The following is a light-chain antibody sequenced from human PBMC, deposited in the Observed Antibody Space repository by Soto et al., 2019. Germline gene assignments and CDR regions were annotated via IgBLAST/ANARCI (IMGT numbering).Light chain of an antibody. CDR2: TAS. J-gene: IGKJ4*01. CDR1: QGITSF. CDR3: QQLNSYPLT. V-gene: IGKV1-9*01. Sequence: DIQLTQSPSFLSASVGDRVSITCRASQGITSFLAWYQQIPGKAPKLLIYTASTLQSGVPPRFSGSGSGTEFTLPLSSLQPEDFGTYYCQQLNSYPLTFGGGPRVAIK.